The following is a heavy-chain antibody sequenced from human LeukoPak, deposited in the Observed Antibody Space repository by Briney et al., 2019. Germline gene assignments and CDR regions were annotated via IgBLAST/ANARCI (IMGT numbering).Heavy chain of an antibody. CDR3: AKHTIFGVAPYYFDY. Sequence: KSSETLSLTCAVYGSSISSGYYWGWIRQPPGKGREGIGTIYHSGSTYYNPSLKSRVTISVDTSKNQFYLKLRSVTAADTTVYYCAKHTIFGVAPYYFDYWGQGTLVTVSS. CDR2: IYHSGST. CDR1: GSSISSGYY. D-gene: IGHD3-3*01. J-gene: IGHJ4*02. V-gene: IGHV4-38-2*01.